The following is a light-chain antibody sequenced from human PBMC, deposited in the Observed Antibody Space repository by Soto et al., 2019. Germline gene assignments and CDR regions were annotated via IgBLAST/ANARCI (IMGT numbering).Light chain of an antibody. CDR3: QQYGQLPGT. CDR1: QTVRSSY. J-gene: IGKJ1*01. Sequence: EIVLTQSPGTLSLSPGERATLSCRASQTVRSSYLAWYQQRPGQAPRLLIYGASSRATDIPDRFSGSGSGTDFTLTISRLEPEDFAVYFCQQYGQLPGTFGQGTKVEIK. V-gene: IGKV3-20*01. CDR2: GAS.